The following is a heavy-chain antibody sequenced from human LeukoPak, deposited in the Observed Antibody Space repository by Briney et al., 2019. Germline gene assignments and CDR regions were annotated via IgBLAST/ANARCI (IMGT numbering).Heavy chain of an antibody. Sequence: GGSLRLSCAASGFTFSSYSMNWVRQAPGKGLEWVSSISSSSSYIYYADSVKGRFTISRDSAKNSLYLQMNSLRAEDTAVYYCARGENNYGYHYFDYWGQGTLVTVPS. D-gene: IGHD5-18*01. CDR3: ARGENNYGYHYFDY. V-gene: IGHV3-21*01. J-gene: IGHJ4*02. CDR1: GFTFSSYS. CDR2: ISSSSSYI.